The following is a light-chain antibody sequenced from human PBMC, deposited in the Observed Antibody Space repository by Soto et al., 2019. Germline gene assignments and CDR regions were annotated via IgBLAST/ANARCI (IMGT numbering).Light chain of an antibody. V-gene: IGKV3-20*01. CDR3: PQYDNSPWT. CDR1: QSVSSSF. Sequence: EIVLTQSPGTLSLSPGERATLSCRASQSVSSSFLAWYQQKPGQAPRLLIYGASSRATGIPDRFSGSGSGTDFTLTISGLEPEDFATYYCPQYDNSPWTFGQGTKVEIK. J-gene: IGKJ1*01. CDR2: GAS.